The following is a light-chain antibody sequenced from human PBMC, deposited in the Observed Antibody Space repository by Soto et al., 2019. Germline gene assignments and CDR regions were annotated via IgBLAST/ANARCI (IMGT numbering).Light chain of an antibody. CDR1: QTIGSTY. CDR3: HHYATSSRT. Sequence: EIVLTQSPGTQSLSPGETATLSCRASQTIGSTYLAWYQQKPGQAPRLLIYGPSTRATGIPARFSGSGSGTDFILSISGLEPEDFAVYYCHHYATSSRTFGQGTKVDIK. CDR2: GPS. V-gene: IGKV3-20*01. J-gene: IGKJ1*01.